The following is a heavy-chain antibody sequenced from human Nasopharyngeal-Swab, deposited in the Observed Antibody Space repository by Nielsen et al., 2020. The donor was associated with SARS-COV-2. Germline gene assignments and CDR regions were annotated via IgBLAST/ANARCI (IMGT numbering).Heavy chain of an antibody. D-gene: IGHD6-19*01. CDR3: AKGPVAGTTRGAFDI. V-gene: IGHV5-51*01. CDR2: IYPGDSDT. Sequence: GESLKISCKGSGYSFTSYWIGWVRQMPEKGLEWMGIIYPGDSDTRYSPSFQGQVTISADKSISTAYLQWSSLKASDTAIYYCAKGPVAGTTRGAFDIWGQGTMVTVSS. J-gene: IGHJ3*02. CDR1: GYSFTSYW.